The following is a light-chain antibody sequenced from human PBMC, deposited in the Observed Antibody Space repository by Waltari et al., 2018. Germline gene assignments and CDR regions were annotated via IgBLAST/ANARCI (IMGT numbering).Light chain of an antibody. J-gene: IGKJ1*01. V-gene: IGKV3-11*01. Sequence: ESVLTQSPGTLSVSPGERATLSCGASESVSPDLAWYQQKLGQAPRLLIYDASKRAIGIPARFSGSGSGTDFTLTISSLEPEDFAVYYCQQRPNWRFGRGTKVEMK. CDR1: ESVSPD. CDR3: QQRPNWR. CDR2: DAS.